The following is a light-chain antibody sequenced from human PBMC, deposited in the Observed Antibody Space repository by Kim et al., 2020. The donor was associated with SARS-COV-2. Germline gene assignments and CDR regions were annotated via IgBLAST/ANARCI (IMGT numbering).Light chain of an antibody. V-gene: IGLV3-1*01. Sequence: VSPGQTATIACSGDNLGNKYACWYQQKPGQSPVLVISQDNKRPSGSPERFSGSNSGNTATLTISGTQAMDEADYYCRAWDSSAYVIFGGGTQLTVL. CDR3: RAWDSSAYVI. J-gene: IGLJ2*01. CDR2: QDN. CDR1: NLGNKY.